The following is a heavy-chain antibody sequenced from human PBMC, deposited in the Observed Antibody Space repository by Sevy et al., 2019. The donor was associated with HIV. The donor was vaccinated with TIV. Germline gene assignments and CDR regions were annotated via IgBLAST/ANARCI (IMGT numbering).Heavy chain of an antibody. D-gene: IGHD1-1*01. J-gene: IGHJ3*02. CDR2: IYSGGTT. CDR1: GFTVSSNY. CDR3: ARQGQLDDAFDI. Sequence: GGSLRLSCAASGFTVSSNYMSWIRQAPGKGLEWVSVIYSGGTTHYTDSVKGRFTISRDNSKNPLYFQMNSLRAEDTAVYYCARQGQLDDAFDIWGQGTMVTVSS. V-gene: IGHV3-53*01.